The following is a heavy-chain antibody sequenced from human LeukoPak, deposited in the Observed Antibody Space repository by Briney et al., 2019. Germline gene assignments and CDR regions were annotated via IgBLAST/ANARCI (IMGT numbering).Heavy chain of an antibody. D-gene: IGHD4-17*01. Sequence: GESPKISCKGSGYTFTTHWIAWVRQMPGKGLEWMGIIYPGDSDTRYSPSFQGQVTISADKSISTAYLQWSSLKASDTAMYYCARHKTNYGIYYMDVWGKGTTVTISS. CDR1: GYTFTTHW. CDR2: IYPGDSDT. J-gene: IGHJ6*03. CDR3: ARHKTNYGIYYMDV. V-gene: IGHV5-51*01.